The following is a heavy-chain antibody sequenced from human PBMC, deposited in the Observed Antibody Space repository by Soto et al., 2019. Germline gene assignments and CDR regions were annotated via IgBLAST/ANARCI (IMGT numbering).Heavy chain of an antibody. CDR1: SGSISFYY. V-gene: IGHV4-59*01. CDR3: ARGNDYGDYYFDY. CDR2: IYYSGST. Sequence: QVQLQESGPGLVKPSETLSLTCTVSSGSISFYYWSWIRQPPGKGLECIGYIYYSGSTNYNPSLKCRVTISVDTSKNQFSLKLSSVTAADTAVYYCARGNDYGDYYFDYWGQGTLVTVSS. D-gene: IGHD4-17*01. J-gene: IGHJ4*02.